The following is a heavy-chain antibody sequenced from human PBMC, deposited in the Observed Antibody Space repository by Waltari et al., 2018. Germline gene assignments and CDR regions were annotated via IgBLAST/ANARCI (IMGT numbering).Heavy chain of an antibody. CDR1: GYSIATNGYY. CDR2: VYNSGST. Sequence: QAQLQESGPGLVKPSETLFLTCAVPGYSIATNGYYWGWIRQPPGKGLEWIGSVYNSGSTYYNPSLRGRVSVSADMSKNLFSLKLTSVTGADTAVYFCTRDTHMDVWGIGTTVTVSS. J-gene: IGHJ6*03. V-gene: IGHV4-38-2*02. CDR3: TRDTHMDV.